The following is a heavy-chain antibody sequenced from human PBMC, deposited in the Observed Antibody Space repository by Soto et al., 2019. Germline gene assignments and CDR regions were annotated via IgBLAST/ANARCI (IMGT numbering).Heavy chain of an antibody. D-gene: IGHD1-26*01. CDR3: ARGSGSYYGGYYYYYGMDV. CDR1: GGTFSSYA. CDR2: IIPIFGTA. J-gene: IGHJ6*02. Sequence: GASVKVSCKASGGTFSSYAISWVRQAPGQGLEWMGGIIPIFGTANYAQKFQGRVTITADESTSTAHMELSSLRSEDTAVYYCARGSGSYYGGYYYYYGMDVWGQGTTVTVSS. V-gene: IGHV1-69*13.